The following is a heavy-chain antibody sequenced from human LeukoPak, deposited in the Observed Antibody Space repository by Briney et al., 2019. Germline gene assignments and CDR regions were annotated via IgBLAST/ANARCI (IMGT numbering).Heavy chain of an antibody. CDR2: INSSESTI. J-gene: IGHJ5*02. CDR1: GFTFSSYE. CDR3: ARSLVVGATYPYH. V-gene: IGHV3-48*03. D-gene: IGHD1-26*01. Sequence: GGSLRLSCAASGFTFSSYEMNWVRQGPGKGLEWVSYINSSESTIYYPDSVKGRFTISRDNSKNSLYLQLNSLRAEDTAVYYCARSLVVGATYPYHWGQGTLVTVSS.